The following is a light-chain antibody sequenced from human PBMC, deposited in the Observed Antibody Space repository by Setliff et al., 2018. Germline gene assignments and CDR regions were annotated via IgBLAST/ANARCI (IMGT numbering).Light chain of an antibody. J-gene: IGLJ2*01. Sequence: QSVLTQPASVSGSPGQSITISCTGASSDVGSYNLVSWYQQFPGKAPKLMIYEVSKRPSGVSNRFSGSKSGNTASLTISGLQAEDEADYYCCSYAGSRTYVIFGGGTKVTVL. CDR1: SSDVGSYNL. CDR2: EVS. CDR3: CSYAGSRTYVI. V-gene: IGLV2-23*02.